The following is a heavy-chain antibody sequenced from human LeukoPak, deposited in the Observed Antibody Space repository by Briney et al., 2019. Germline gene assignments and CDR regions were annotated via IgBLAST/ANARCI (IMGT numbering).Heavy chain of an antibody. J-gene: IGHJ4*02. CDR3: ARVSDAGGTRLFDY. CDR2: VYSSGST. V-gene: IGHV4-59*01. D-gene: IGHD2-15*01. Sequence: PSETLSLTCTVSGGSISSYYWSWIRQPPGKGLEWIGFVYSSGSTNYNPSLKSRLTISLDTSKNQFSLKLSSVTAADTAVYYCARVSDAGGTRLFDYWGQGTLVTVSS. CDR1: GGSISSYY.